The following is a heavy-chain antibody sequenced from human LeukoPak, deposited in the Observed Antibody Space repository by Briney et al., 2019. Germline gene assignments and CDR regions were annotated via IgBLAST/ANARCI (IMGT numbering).Heavy chain of an antibody. CDR3: ARVDLEDSMYYDFWSGSPPDY. CDR2: ISAYNGNT. J-gene: IGHJ4*02. D-gene: IGHD3-3*01. Sequence: ASVKVSCKASGYTFTSYGISWVRQAPGQGLEWMGWISAYNGNTHYAQKLQGRVTMTTDTSTSTAYMELRSLRSDDTAVYYCARVDLEDSMYYDFWSGSPPDYWGQGTLVTVSS. CDR1: GYTFTSYG. V-gene: IGHV1-18*01.